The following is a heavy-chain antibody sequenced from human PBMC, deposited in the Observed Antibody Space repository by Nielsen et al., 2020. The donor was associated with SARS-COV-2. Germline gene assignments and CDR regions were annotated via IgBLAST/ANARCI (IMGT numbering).Heavy chain of an antibody. V-gene: IGHV1-2*06. D-gene: IGHD4-17*01. Sequence: ASVKVSCKASGYTFTSYYMHWVRQAPGQGLEWMGRINPNSGGTNYAQKFQGRVTMTRDTSISTAYMELSRLRSDDKAVYYCARDYGENYGDYKDENWFDPWCQGTLVTVSS. CDR1: GYTFTSYY. J-gene: IGHJ5*02. CDR2: INPNSGGT. CDR3: ARDYGENYGDYKDENWFDP.